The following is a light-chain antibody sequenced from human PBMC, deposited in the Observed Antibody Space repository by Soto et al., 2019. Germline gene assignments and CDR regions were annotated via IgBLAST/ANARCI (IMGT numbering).Light chain of an antibody. Sequence: DVQMTQSPSSLSASVGDTITITCQATQDISNYLNWYQQKPGEAPKLLIYDASKLETGVPSRFSGSVSGTDFTFTISSLQPEDFATYHCQQYDHLPITFGQGTRLEIK. J-gene: IGKJ5*01. CDR3: QQYDHLPIT. CDR2: DAS. CDR1: QDISNY. V-gene: IGKV1-33*01.